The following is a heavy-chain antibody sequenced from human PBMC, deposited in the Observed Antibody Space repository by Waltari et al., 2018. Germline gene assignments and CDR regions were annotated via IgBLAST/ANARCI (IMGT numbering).Heavy chain of an antibody. CDR2: ISYDGSNK. CDR1: GFTFSSYG. V-gene: IGHV3-33*01. J-gene: IGHJ6*02. Sequence: QVQLVESGGGVVQPGRSLSLSCATFGFTFSSYGIFGVCQATGKGLEWVAFISYDGSNKEDADSVKGRFTISRDNSKNTLYLQMNGLRAEDTAVYYCTRKSQLLWTGQDYYYGMDVWGQGTTVTVSS. D-gene: IGHD2-2*01. CDR3: TRKSQLLWTGQDYYYGMDV.